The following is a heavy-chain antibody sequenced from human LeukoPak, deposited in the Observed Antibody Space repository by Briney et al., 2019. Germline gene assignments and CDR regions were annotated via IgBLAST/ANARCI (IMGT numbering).Heavy chain of an antibody. CDR2: INPNNGDT. CDR1: GHTFSSGYY. J-gene: IGHJ4*02. V-gene: IGHV1-2*02. D-gene: IGHD3-3*01. Sequence: ASVKVSCKASGHTFSSGYYLHWVRQAPGQGLEWMGWINPNNGDTNYAQKFQGRVTMTRDTSISTAYMELSRLRSDDAAVYFCARGAYYNFWSGFYYSPHFDYWGQGTLVTVSS. CDR3: ARGAYYNFWSGFYYSPHFDY.